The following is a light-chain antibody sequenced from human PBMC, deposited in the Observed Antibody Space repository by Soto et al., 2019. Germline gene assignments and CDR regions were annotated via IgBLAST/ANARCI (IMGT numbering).Light chain of an antibody. CDR1: QSVSSSS. Sequence: EIVLTQSPGTLSLSPGERATLSCRASQSVSSSSLAWYQQKPGQAPRLLIYGASSRATGIPDRFSGSGSGTEFTLTISRLEPEDFAVYYCQQYGSSSWTFGQGTKVEIK. CDR2: GAS. V-gene: IGKV3-20*01. CDR3: QQYGSSSWT. J-gene: IGKJ1*01.